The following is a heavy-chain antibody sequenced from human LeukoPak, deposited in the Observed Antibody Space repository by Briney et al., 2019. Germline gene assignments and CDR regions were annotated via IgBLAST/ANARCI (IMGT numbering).Heavy chain of an antibody. CDR1: GYTFTSYD. CDR3: ARERIAANGVYYMDV. V-gene: IGHV1-8*03. J-gene: IGHJ6*03. CDR2: MNPYSGNT. D-gene: IGHD6-6*01. Sequence: ASVKVSCKASGYTFTSYDINWVRQATGQGLEWVGWMNPYSGNTGYAQKLQGRVTITRNTSISTAYMELSRLRSEDTAVYYCARERIAANGVYYMDVWGKGTTVTVSS.